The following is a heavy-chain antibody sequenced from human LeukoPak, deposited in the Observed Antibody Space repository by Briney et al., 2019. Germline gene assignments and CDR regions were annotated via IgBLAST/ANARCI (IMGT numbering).Heavy chain of an antibody. J-gene: IGHJ5*02. CDR3: ARGIDWNFLS. CDR2: IYTSGST. D-gene: IGHD1-7*01. CDR1: GGSISSGSYY. V-gene: IGHV4-61*02. Sequence: SQTLSLTCTVSGGSISSGSYYWSWIRQPAGKGLEWIGRIYTSGSTNYNPSLKSRVTISVDTSKNQFSLRLTSVTAADTAVYYCARGIDWNFLSWGQGTLVTVSS.